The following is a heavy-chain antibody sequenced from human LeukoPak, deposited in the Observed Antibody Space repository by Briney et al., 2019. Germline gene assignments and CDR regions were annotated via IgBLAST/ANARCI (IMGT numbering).Heavy chain of an antibody. CDR2: ISYDGSNN. V-gene: IGHV3-30-3*01. Sequence: PGGSLRLSCAASGFTFSSFAMHWVRQAPGKGLEWVTVISYDGSNNYYADSVKGRFTIPRDNSKNTLYLQMNSLTAEDTAVYYCARDDRGIAAAGFFDYWGQGTLVTVSS. CDR3: ARDDRGIAAAGFFDY. D-gene: IGHD6-13*01. CDR1: GFTFSSFA. J-gene: IGHJ4*02.